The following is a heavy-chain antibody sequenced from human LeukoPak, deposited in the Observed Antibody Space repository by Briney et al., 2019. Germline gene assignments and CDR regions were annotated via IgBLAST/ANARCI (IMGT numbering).Heavy chain of an antibody. CDR1: GFTFSSYA. J-gene: IGHJ5*02. Sequence: GGSLRLSCAASGFTFSSYAMHWVRQAPGKGLEWVAVISYDGSNKYYADSVKGRFTISRDNSKNTLYLQMNSLRAEDTAVYYCARAKGGIAVAGVWFDPWDQGTLVTVSS. V-gene: IGHV3-30*04. D-gene: IGHD6-19*01. CDR2: ISYDGSNK. CDR3: ARAKGGIAVAGVWFDP.